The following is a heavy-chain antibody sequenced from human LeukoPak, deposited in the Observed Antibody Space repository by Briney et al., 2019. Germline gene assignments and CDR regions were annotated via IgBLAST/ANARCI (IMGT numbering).Heavy chain of an antibody. D-gene: IGHD3-3*01. J-gene: IGHJ5*02. Sequence: PAETLSLTCTVSGASISSGSYFWSWVRQPAGKALESTGSVHTSRGTNYNPSLESRVTISVDTSKNQFSLKLTSVTAADTAVYYCASTVFGVTYNWFEPWGQGTLFSVSS. V-gene: IGHV4-61*02. CDR2: VHTSRGT. CDR3: ASTVFGVTYNWFEP. CDR1: GASISSGSYF.